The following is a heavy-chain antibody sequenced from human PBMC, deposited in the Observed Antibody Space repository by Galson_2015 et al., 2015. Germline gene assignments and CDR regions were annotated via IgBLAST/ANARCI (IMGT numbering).Heavy chain of an antibody. CDR1: GFTFSSYS. V-gene: IGHV3-48*01. J-gene: IGHJ6*02. D-gene: IGHD3-3*01. CDR2: ISSSSTI. CDR3: ARDFEPRVTIFGVVITDYYYGMDV. Sequence: SLRLSCAASGFTFSSYSMNWVRQAPGKGLEWVSYISSSSTIYYADSVKGRFTISRDNAKNSLYLQMNSLRAEDTAVYYCARDFEPRVTIFGVVITDYYYGMDVWGQGTTVTVSS.